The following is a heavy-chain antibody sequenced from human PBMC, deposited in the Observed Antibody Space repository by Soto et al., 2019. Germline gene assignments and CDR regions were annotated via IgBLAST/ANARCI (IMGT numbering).Heavy chain of an antibody. D-gene: IGHD3-3*01. V-gene: IGHV4-39*01. CDR1: GDSISSSSYY. CDR3: ARGHGGVAIFGAPGHFDY. CDR2: IHYSGST. Sequence: QLQLQESGPGLVKPSETLSLTCSVSGDSISSSSYYWGWIRQPPGKGLEWIGSIHYSGSTYYKPSLKSRVSTSVDTSKNQFSLRLNSVTAADTAAYYCARGHGGVAIFGAPGHFDYWGQGTLVTVSS. J-gene: IGHJ4*02.